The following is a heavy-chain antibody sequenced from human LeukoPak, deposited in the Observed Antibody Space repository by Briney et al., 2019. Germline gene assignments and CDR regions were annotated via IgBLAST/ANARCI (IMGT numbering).Heavy chain of an antibody. CDR2: IYYSGST. CDR1: GFTFSSYG. D-gene: IGHD3-10*01. J-gene: IGHJ4*02. Sequence: GSLRLSCAASGFTFSSYGMHWVRQAPGKGLEWIGSIYYSGSTYYNPSLKSRVTISVDTSKNQFSLKLTSVTPADTAVYYCARTAKYYYGSETYYFFDYWGQGTLVTVSS. V-gene: IGHV4-38-2*01. CDR3: ARTAKYYYGSETYYFFDY.